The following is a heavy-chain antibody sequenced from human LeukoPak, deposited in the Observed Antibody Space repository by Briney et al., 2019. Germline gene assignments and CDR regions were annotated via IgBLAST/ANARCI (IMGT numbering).Heavy chain of an antibody. CDR3: ARNAGGVGASAYDY. J-gene: IGHJ4*02. D-gene: IGHD1-26*01. V-gene: IGHV1-2*02. Sequence: ASVTVSCKSSGYTFTAYDVHWVRQAPGQGLEWMGWINPNSGVTNYAQKFQGRVTMTRDTSIRTVYMEVSRLRSDDTAVYYCARNAGGVGASAYDYWGQGTLVTVSS. CDR2: INPNSGVT. CDR1: GYTFTAYD.